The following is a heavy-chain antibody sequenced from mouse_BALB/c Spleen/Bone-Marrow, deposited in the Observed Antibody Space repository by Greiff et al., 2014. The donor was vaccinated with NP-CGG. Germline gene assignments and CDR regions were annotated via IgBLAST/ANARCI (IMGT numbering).Heavy chain of an antibody. V-gene: IGHV1-37*01. CDR2: IYPFNGDT. D-gene: IGHD2-3*01. J-gene: IGHJ4*01. CDR3: GRWGDGYYYVMDY. CDR1: GYSFTGYF. Sequence: VQLQQSGPDLVKPGASVKLSCKASGYSFTGYFLNWVRQSHGKSLEWIGRIYPFNGDTFYNQKFKGKATLTVDKSSTTAHMELLSLTSEDSAVYYCGRWGDGYYYVMDYWGQGTSVTVSS.